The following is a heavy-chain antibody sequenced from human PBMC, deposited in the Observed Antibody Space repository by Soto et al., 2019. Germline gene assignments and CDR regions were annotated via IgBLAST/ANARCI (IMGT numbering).Heavy chain of an antibody. J-gene: IGHJ5*02. CDR3: ASGRVYDYVWGSCRRNWFDP. D-gene: IGHD3-16*02. CDR1: GGTFSSYA. Sequence: QVQLVHSGAEVKKPGSSGKVSCKASGGTFSSYAISWVRQAPGQGLEWMGGIIPIFGTANYAKKFQGRVTITADESTSTAYMELSSLRSEETAVYYCASGRVYDYVWGSCRRNWFDPWGQGTLVTVSS. CDR2: IIPIFGTA. V-gene: IGHV1-69*12.